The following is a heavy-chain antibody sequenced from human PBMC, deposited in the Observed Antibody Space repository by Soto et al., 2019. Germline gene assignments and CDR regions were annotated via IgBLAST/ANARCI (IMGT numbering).Heavy chain of an antibody. CDR2: IYYSGST. CDR3: ARNVVVPAPAAFDI. Sequence: SETLSLTCTVSGGSLSSYYWSWIRQPPGKGLEWIGCIYYSGSTNYNPSLKSRVTISVDTSKNQFSLKLSSVTAADTAVYYCARNVVVPAPAAFDIWGQGTMVTVSS. CDR1: GGSLSSYY. J-gene: IGHJ3*02. D-gene: IGHD2-2*01. V-gene: IGHV4-59*08.